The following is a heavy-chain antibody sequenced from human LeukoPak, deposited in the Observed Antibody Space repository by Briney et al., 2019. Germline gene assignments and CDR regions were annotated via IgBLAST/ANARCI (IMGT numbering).Heavy chain of an antibody. V-gene: IGHV3-30*04. CDR2: ISYDGSVL. CDR1: GFTFSSYA. D-gene: IGHD2-21*02. Sequence: GGSLRLSCAASGFTFSSYAMHRVRQAPGKGLEWVSVISYDGSVLYYADSVKGRLTISRDNSKNALYLQMNSLRTEDTAVYYCARATAPYFYMDVWGKGTTVTISS. CDR3: ARATAPYFYMDV. J-gene: IGHJ6*03.